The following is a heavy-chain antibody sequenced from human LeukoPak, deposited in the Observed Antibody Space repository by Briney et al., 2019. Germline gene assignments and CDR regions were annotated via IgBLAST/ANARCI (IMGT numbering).Heavy chain of an antibody. J-gene: IGHJ4*02. D-gene: IGHD6-13*01. CDR2: IYSDGSA. CDR1: GSTVNSNY. Sequence: GGSLRLSCAASGSTVNSNYMSWVRQAPGKGLEWVSIIYSDGSAYYADSVKGRFTLSRDNSKNTLYLQMNSLRGEDTAVYYCARAKPGAAGFFDFWGQGTLVTVSS. V-gene: IGHV3-66*02. CDR3: ARAKPGAAGFFDF.